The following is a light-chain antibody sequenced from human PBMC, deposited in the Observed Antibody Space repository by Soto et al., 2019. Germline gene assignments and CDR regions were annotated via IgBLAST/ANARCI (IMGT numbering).Light chain of an antibody. Sequence: DIQMTQSPASLSASVGDRVTITFRASQAISVYLAWYQQKPGKVPKLLIYSASTLQSGVPYRFSGRGSGTDFTRTIISLQPVEVAPYYCQQFNTAPLPVGKGTRLEI. J-gene: IGKJ5*01. V-gene: IGKV1-27*01. CDR2: SAS. CDR3: QQFNTAPLP. CDR1: QAISVY.